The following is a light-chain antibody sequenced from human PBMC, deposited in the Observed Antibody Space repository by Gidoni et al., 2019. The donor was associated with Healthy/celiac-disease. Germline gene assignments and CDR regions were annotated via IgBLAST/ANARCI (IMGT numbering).Light chain of an antibody. CDR3: QQYNNWPLT. J-gene: IGKJ4*01. V-gene: IGKV3-15*01. Sequence: EIVLTPSPATLSVSPGDRATLSCRASQSVSSNLAWYQQKPGQAPRLLIYGASTRDTGIPARFSGSGSGTEFTLTISSLQSEDFAVYYCQQYNNWPLTFGGGTKVEIK. CDR1: QSVSSN. CDR2: GAS.